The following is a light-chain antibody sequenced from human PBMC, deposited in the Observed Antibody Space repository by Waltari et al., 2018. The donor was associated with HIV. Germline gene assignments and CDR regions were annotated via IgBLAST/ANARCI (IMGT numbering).Light chain of an antibody. Sequence: QSALTQPPSTSGTPGQTVIIPCSGSRSNIGENSVSWYQQLPGTAPKLLSYRNSQRPSGVRDRFSGSKSGTSASLAINDLRSEDEAEYHCAAWDDSLSGWVFGGGTNLTVL. CDR2: RNS. CDR1: RSNIGENS. CDR3: AAWDDSLSGWV. V-gene: IGLV1-47*01. J-gene: IGLJ3*02.